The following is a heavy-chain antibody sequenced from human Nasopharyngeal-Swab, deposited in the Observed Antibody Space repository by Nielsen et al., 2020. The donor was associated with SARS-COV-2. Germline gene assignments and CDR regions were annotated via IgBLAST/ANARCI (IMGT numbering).Heavy chain of an antibody. V-gene: IGHV3-21*01. J-gene: IGHJ6*01. D-gene: IGHD3-3*01. CDR3: ARINRPYYDFWSGLTPPGIGYYYYYGMDV. CDR1: GFTFSSYS. CDR2: ISSSSSYI. Sequence: GESLKISCAASGFTFSSYSMNWVRQAPGKGLEWVSSISSSSSYIYYADSVKGRFTISRDNAKNSLYLQMHSLRAEDTAVYYCARINRPYYDFWSGLTPPGIGYYYYYGMDVWGQGTTVTVSS.